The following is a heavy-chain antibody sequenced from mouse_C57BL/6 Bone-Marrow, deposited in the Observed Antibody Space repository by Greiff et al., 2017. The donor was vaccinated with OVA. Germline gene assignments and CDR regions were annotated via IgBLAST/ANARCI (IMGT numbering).Heavy chain of an antibody. CDR2: IHPTSGST. CDR3: ARSEGTGTFRAMDY. J-gene: IGHJ4*01. V-gene: IGHV1-64*01. D-gene: IGHD4-1*01. Sequence: QVQLQQPGAELVKPGASVKLSCKASGYTFTSYWMHWVKQRPGQGLEWIGMIHPTSGSTNYNEKFKSKATLTVDKSSSTAYMQLSSLTSEDSAVYYCARSEGTGTFRAMDYWGQGTSVTVSS. CDR1: GYTFTSYW.